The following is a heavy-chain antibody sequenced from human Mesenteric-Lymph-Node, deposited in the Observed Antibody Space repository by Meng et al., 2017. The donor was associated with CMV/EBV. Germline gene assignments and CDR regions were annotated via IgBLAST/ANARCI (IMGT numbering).Heavy chain of an antibody. D-gene: IGHD6-13*01. CDR1: GGSISSSSCY. J-gene: IGHJ4*02. CDR2: IYYSGST. CDR3: EGSSWYSY. Sequence: LSLNCTGSGGSISSSSCYWGWNRQAPGKGLEWIGSIYYSGSTYYNPSLKSRVTISVDTSKNQFSLKLSSVTAADTAVYYCEGSSWYSYWGQGTLVTVSS. V-gene: IGHV4-39*01.